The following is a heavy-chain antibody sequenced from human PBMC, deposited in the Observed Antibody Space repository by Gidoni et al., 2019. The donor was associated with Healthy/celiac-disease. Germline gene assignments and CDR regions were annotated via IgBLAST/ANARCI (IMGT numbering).Heavy chain of an antibody. CDR3: ARDPVVVPAAIRYMDV. V-gene: IGHV1-46*01. J-gene: IGHJ6*03. CDR2: INPSGGST. Sequence: PGQGLEWMGIINPSGGSTSYAQKFQGRVTMTRDTSTSTVYMELSSLRSEDTAVYYCARDPVVVPAAIRYMDVWGKGTTVTVSS. D-gene: IGHD2-2*02.